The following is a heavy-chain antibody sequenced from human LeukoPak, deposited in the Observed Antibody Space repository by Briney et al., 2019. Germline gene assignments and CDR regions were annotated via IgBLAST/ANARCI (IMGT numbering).Heavy chain of an antibody. Sequence: GGSLRLSCAASGFTFSSYWMSWVRQAPGKGLEWVSAISGSGGSTYYADSVKGRFTISRDNSKNTLYLQMNSLRAEDTAVYYCARDSSGYYYYFDYWGQGTLVTVSS. CDR1: GFTFSSYW. V-gene: IGHV3-23*01. CDR3: ARDSSGYYYYFDY. CDR2: ISGSGGST. J-gene: IGHJ4*02. D-gene: IGHD3-22*01.